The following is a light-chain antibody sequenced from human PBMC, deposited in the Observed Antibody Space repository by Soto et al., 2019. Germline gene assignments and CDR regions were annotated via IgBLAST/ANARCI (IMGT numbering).Light chain of an antibody. CDR2: GAS. J-gene: IGKJ1*01. V-gene: IGKV3-20*01. CDR1: QSVSSSY. Sequence: EIVLTQSPGTLSLSPGERATLSCRASQSVSSSYLAWYQQKPGQAPRLLIYGASSRATGIPDRFSGGGSGTDFTLTISRLEHEDLAVYYCQQYGSSPTFGQGTKVEIK. CDR3: QQYGSSPT.